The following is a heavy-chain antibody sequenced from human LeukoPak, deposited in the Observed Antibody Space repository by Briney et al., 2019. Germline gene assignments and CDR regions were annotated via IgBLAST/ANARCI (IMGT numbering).Heavy chain of an antibody. CDR2: ISAYNGNT. Sequence: ASVTVSFKASGYTFTSYGISWVRQAPGQGLEWMGWISAYNGNTNYAQKLQGRVTMTTDTSTSTAYMELRSLRSDDTAVYYCATVRAQWLVDWFNPWGQGTLVTVSS. CDR1: GYTFTSYG. V-gene: IGHV1-18*01. D-gene: IGHD6-19*01. J-gene: IGHJ5*02. CDR3: ATVRAQWLVDWFNP.